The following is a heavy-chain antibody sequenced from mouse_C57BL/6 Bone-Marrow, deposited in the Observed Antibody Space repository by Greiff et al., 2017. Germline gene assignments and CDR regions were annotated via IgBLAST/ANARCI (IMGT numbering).Heavy chain of an antibody. CDR3: AIITFDY. V-gene: IGHV5-17*01. J-gene: IGHJ2*01. CDR1: GFTFSDYG. CDR2: ISSGSSTI. D-gene: IGHD1-2*01. Sequence: EVKLVESGGGLVKPGGSLKLSCAASGFTFSDYGMHWVRQAPEKGLEWVAYISSGSSTIYYADTVKGRFTISRDNAKNTLFLQMHSLRSEDTAMYYCAIITFDYWGQGTTLTGSS.